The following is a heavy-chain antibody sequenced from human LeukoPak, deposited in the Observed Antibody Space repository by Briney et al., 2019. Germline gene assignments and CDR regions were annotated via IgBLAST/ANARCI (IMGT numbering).Heavy chain of an antibody. V-gene: IGHV4-34*01. J-gene: IGHJ4*02. CDR1: GGAFSGYY. CDR2: INHSGST. D-gene: IGHD1-1*01. Sequence: PSETLSLTCAVYGGAFSGYYWSWIRQPPGKGLEWIGEINHSGSTNYNPSLKSRVTISVDTSKNQFSPKLSSVTAADTPVYYCAERVQEDGTQYYFDYWGQGTLVTVSS. CDR3: AERVQEDGTQYYFDY.